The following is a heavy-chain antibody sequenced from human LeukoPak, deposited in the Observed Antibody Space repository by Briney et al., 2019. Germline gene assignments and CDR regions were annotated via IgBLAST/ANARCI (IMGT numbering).Heavy chain of an antibody. J-gene: IGHJ3*02. V-gene: IGHV3-64*01. CDR1: GFTFSSYA. Sequence: AGGSLRLSCAASGFTFSSYAMPWVRQAPGKGLEYVSAISSNGGSTYYANSVKGRFTISRDNSKNTLYLQMGSLRAEDMAVYYCARLRGSHDGADAFDIWGQGTTVTVSS. CDR3: ARLRGSHDGADAFDI. CDR2: ISSNGGST. D-gene: IGHD1-26*01.